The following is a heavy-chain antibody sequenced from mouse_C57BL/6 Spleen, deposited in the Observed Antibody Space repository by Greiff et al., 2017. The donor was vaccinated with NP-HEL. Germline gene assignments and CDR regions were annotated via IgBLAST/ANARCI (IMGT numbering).Heavy chain of an antibody. J-gene: IGHJ4*01. Sequence: VKLQESGAELVKPGASVKISCKASGYAFSSYWMNWVKQRPGKGLEWIGQIYPGDGDTNYNGKFKGKATLTADKSSSTAYMQLSSLTSEDSAVYFCARYPYYSNGRYAMDYWGQGTSVTVSS. CDR2: IYPGDGDT. CDR3: ARYPYYSNGRYAMDY. D-gene: IGHD2-5*01. V-gene: IGHV1-80*01. CDR1: GYAFSSYW.